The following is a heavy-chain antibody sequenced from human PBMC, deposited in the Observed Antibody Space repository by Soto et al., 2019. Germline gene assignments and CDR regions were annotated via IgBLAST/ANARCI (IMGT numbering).Heavy chain of an antibody. Sequence: QITLKESGPTLVKPTQTLTLTCTCSGFSLSSTAEGVGWIRQPPGKALEWLALIYWDDDERYSPSLKSRLTITKDTSKNQVVLTMTNVHPVDTATYYCAHGSCSSADCYPNPYLDYWGQGILVTVSS. D-gene: IGHD2-2*01. CDR3: AHGSCSSADCYPNPYLDY. CDR2: IYWDDDE. CDR1: GFSLSSTAEG. J-gene: IGHJ4*02. V-gene: IGHV2-5*02.